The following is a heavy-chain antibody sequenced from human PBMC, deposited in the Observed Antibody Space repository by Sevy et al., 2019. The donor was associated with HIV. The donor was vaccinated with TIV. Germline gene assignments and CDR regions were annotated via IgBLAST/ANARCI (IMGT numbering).Heavy chain of an antibody. CDR3: ARDRNNYDSSGYPKGMDV. J-gene: IGHJ6*02. V-gene: IGHV1-18*01. D-gene: IGHD3-22*01. Sequence: ASVKVSCKASGYTFTRYGITWVRQAPGQGLEWMGWTSAYNGNTKYTQKVQGRVTMTTDMSTSTAYMELRSLKSDDTAMYYCARDRNNYDSSGYPKGMDVWGQGTTVTVSS. CDR2: TSAYNGNT. CDR1: GYTFTRYG.